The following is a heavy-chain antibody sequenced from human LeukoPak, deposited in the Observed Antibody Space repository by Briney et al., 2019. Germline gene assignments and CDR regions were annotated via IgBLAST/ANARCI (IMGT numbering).Heavy chain of an antibody. CDR3: ASADYYGSGSYPPFDY. CDR2: IYYSGST. CDR1: GGSISSGDYY. V-gene: IGHV4-30-4*08. Sequence: SQTLSLTCTVSGGSISSGDYYWSWIRQPPGKGLEWIGYIYYSGSTYYNPSLKSRVTISVDTSKNQFSLKLSSVTAADTAVHYCASADYYGSGSYPPFDYWGPRTLVTVSS. J-gene: IGHJ4*02. D-gene: IGHD3-10*01.